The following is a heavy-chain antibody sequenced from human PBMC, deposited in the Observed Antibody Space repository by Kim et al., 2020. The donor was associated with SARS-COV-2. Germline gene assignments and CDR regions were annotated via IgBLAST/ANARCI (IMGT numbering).Heavy chain of an antibody. CDR3: AREPPYYGSGSYYPFDY. J-gene: IGHJ4*02. CDR2: ISSSSSTI. V-gene: IGHV3-48*02. CDR1: GFTFSSYS. Sequence: GGSLRLSCAASGFTFSSYSMNWVRQAPGKGLEWVSYISSSSSTIYYADSVKGRFTISRDNAKNSLYLQMNSLRDEDTAVYYCAREPPYYGSGSYYPFDYWGQGTLVTVSS. D-gene: IGHD3-10*01.